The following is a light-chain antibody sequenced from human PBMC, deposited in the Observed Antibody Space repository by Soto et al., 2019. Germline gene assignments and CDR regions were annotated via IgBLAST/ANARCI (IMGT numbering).Light chain of an antibody. CDR3: QTWGTGIQV. Sequence: QLVLTQSPSASASLGASVKLTCTLSSGHSSYAIAWHQQQPEKGPRYLMKVNYDGSHRKGDGIPDRFSGSSSGAERYLTIFSLQSEDEADYYCQTWGTGIQVFGGGTKLTVL. V-gene: IGLV4-69*01. CDR1: SGHSSYA. J-gene: IGLJ3*02. CDR2: VNYDGSH.